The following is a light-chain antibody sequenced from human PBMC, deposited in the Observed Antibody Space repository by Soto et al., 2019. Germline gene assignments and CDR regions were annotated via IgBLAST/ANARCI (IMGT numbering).Light chain of an antibody. CDR2: GAS. V-gene: IGKV3-20*01. CDR1: QSVSSSY. Sequence: EIVLTQSPGTLSFSPGERAALSFSASQSVSSSYLAWYQQKPGQAPRLLIYGASSRATGIPDRFSGSGSGTDFTLTISRLEPEDFAVYYCQKYGSSPPTFGGGTKVDI. CDR3: QKYGSSPPT. J-gene: IGKJ4*01.